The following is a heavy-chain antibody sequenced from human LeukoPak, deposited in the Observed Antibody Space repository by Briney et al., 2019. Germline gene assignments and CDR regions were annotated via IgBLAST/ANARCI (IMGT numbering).Heavy chain of an antibody. V-gene: IGHV3-74*03. Sequence: GGSLRLSCAASGFTFRGYWMHWVRQAPGKGLVWVSRINSDGYSITYADSVKGRFTISRDNAKNTLYLQMNSLIAEATAVYFCTRAGYSSGFDSWSQGTLVTVSS. CDR3: TRAGYSSGFDS. CDR1: GFTFRGYW. CDR2: INSDGYSI. J-gene: IGHJ5*01. D-gene: IGHD6-19*01.